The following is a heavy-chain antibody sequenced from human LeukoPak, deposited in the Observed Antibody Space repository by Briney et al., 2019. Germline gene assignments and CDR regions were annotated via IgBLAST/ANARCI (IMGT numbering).Heavy chain of an antibody. J-gene: IGHJ4*02. Sequence: ASVKVSCKASGYTFPDYYMHWVRQAPGQGREWMGWINPNSGGTNYAQKFQGRVTMTRDTSISTAYMELSRLRSVDTAVYYCARASYYYDSSGYPRYYFDYWGQGTLVTVSS. CDR2: INPNSGGT. V-gene: IGHV1-2*02. CDR3: ARASYYYDSSGYPRYYFDY. CDR1: GYTFPDYY. D-gene: IGHD3-22*01.